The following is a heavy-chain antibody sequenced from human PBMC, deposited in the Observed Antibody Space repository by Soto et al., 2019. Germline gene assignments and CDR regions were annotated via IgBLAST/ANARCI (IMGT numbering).Heavy chain of an antibody. Sequence: QVQLVQSGAEVKKPGASVKVSCKASGYTFTTHGISWVRQAPGQGLEWMGWVAGDNGHRNYAQSLEVIVNMTQEKSTNTAFNELSGVIFDGGAVYYCARLLCYCRGGTCYREWFHAWGQGALVTVSS. V-gene: IGHV1-18*01. D-gene: IGHD2-15*01. CDR2: VAGDNGHR. CDR3: ARLLCYCRGGTCYREWFHA. CDR1: GYTFTTHG. J-gene: IGHJ5*02.